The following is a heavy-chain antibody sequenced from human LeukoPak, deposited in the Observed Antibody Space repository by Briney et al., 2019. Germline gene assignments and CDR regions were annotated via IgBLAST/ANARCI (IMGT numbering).Heavy chain of an antibody. J-gene: IGHJ3*02. CDR2: IWYDGSNK. CDR3: AKGPSAYYYDSSGYYADAFDI. D-gene: IGHD3-22*01. V-gene: IGHV3-30*02. CDR1: GFTFSNYG. Sequence: GGSLRLSCAASGFTFSNYGMHWVRQAPGKGLEWVAAIWYDGSNKYYGDSVEGRFTISRDNSKNTLYLQMNSLRAEDTAVYYCAKGPSAYYYDSSGYYADAFDIWGQGTMVTVSS.